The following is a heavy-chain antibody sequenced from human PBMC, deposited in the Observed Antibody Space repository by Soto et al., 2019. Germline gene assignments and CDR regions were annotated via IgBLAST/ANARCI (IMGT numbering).Heavy chain of an antibody. V-gene: IGHV4-30-2*01. CDR2: IYHSGST. CDR3: ARAGGLGAVAVDY. D-gene: IGHD6-19*01. CDR1: GGPISSGGYS. Sequence: QLQLQESGSGLVKPSQTLSLTFAVSGGPISSGGYSWSWIRQPPGKGLEWIGCIYHSGSTYYHPSRKRRVTISVDRSKNQFSLKLSSVTAADTAVYYCARAGGLGAVAVDYWGQGTLVTVSS. J-gene: IGHJ4*02.